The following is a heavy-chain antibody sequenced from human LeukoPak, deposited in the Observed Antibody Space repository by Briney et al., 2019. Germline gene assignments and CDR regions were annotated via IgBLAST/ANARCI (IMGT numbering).Heavy chain of an antibody. CDR3: ARQRTAPPIYEYYGMDV. CDR2: ISYSGTP. CDR1: SGYITSYY. V-gene: IGHV4-59*08. Sequence: SETLSLTCTVSSGYITSYYWSWIRQSPGKGLEWVGYISYSGTPTYNPSLRGRVTISLDTSKTHFSLRLSSVTAADTAVYYCARQRTAPPIYEYYGMDVWGQGTTVTVSS. D-gene: IGHD3-9*01. J-gene: IGHJ6*02.